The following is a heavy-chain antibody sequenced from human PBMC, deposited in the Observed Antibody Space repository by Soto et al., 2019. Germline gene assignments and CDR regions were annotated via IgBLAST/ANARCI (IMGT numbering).Heavy chain of an antibody. D-gene: IGHD4-17*01. CDR2: ISGSGSTT. V-gene: IGHV3-23*01. J-gene: IGHJ4*02. Sequence: EVQLLDSGGGSEQPGGSLRLSCAASGFTFSNFAMGWVRQAPGKGLEWVSTISGSGSTTYYADSVKARFTISRDNSRNTVFLQMRSLRAEDSAVYFCAKDNEVYADSAGYFDYWGQGALVTVSS. CDR1: GFTFSNFA. CDR3: AKDNEVYADSAGYFDY.